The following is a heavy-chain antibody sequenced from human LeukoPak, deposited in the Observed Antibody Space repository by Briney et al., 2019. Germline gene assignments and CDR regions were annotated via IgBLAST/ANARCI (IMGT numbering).Heavy chain of an antibody. CDR2: ISSSSSYI. CDR1: GFTFSSYS. J-gene: IGHJ4*02. D-gene: IGHD1-26*01. Sequence: GGSLRLSCAASGFTFSSYSMNWVRQAPGKGLEWVSSISSSSSYIYYADSVKGRFTISRDNAKNSLYLQMNSLRAEDTAVYYCAPRHSGSYYFTYWGQGTLVTVSS. CDR3: APRHSGSYYFTY. V-gene: IGHV3-21*01.